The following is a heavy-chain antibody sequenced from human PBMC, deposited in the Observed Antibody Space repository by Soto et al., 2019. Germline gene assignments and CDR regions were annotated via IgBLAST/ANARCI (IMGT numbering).Heavy chain of an antibody. CDR3: AFGNLSYYFDF. J-gene: IGHJ4*02. V-gene: IGHV3-33*01. CDR2: IWYDGSDK. CDR1: GFTFSGFG. Sequence: GGSLRLSCAASGFTFSGFGMHWVRQAPGKGLGWVAIIWYDGSDKYYADSVKGRFTISRDNSKNNLYPQMNSLRAEETAVYHCAFGNLSYYFDFWGQGTPVTVSS. D-gene: IGHD3-16*01.